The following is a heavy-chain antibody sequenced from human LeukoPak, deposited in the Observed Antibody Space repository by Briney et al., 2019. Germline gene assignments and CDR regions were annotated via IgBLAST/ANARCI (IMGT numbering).Heavy chain of an antibody. Sequence: GRSLRLSCAASGFTFSSYGMHWVRQAPGKGLEWVAVIWYDGSNKYYADSVKGRFTISRDNSKNTLYLQMNSLRAEDTAVYYCAKCRIQLWSLFDYWGQGTLVTVSS. CDR1: GFTFSSYG. J-gene: IGHJ4*02. CDR3: AKCRIQLWSLFDY. D-gene: IGHD5-18*01. V-gene: IGHV3-33*06. CDR2: IWYDGSNK.